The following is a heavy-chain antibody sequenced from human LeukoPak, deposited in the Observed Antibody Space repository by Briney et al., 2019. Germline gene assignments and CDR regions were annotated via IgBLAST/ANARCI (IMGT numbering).Heavy chain of an antibody. V-gene: IGHV1-69*01. CDR2: IIPIFGTA. CDR1: GGTFSSYA. Sequence: SVKVSCKASGGTFSSYAISWVRQAPGQGLEWMGGIIPIFGTANYAQKFQGRVTITADESTSTAYMELSSLRSEDTAVYYCARDDVMRFPFDIWGQGTMATVSS. D-gene: IGHD3-3*01. J-gene: IGHJ3*02. CDR3: ARDDVMRFPFDI.